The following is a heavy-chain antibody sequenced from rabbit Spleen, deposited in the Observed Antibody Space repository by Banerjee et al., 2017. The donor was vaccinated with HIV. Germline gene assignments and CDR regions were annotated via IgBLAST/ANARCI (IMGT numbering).Heavy chain of an antibody. V-gene: IGHV1S40*01. J-gene: IGHJ4*01. CDR1: GVSFSISSY. D-gene: IGHD4-2*01. CDR2: IKISSDNT. CDR3: VRGWSGGIDNYVDYFNL. Sequence: QSLEESGGDLVKPGASLTLTCTASGVSFSISSYMCWVRQAPGKGLEWIACIKISSDNTYYATWAKGRFTISKTASTTVTLQMTSLTAADTATYFCVRGWSGGIDNYVDYFNLWGPGTLVTVS.